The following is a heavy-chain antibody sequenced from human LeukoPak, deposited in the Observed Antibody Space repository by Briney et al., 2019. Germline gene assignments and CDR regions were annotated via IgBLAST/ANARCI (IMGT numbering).Heavy chain of an antibody. CDR2: ISAYNGNT. J-gene: IGHJ6*03. V-gene: IGHV1-18*01. D-gene: IGHD6-19*01. CDR1: GYTFTSYG. Sequence: ASVRVSCKASGYTFTSYGISWVRQAPGQGLEWMGWISAYNGNTNYAQKLQGRVTMTTDTYTSTAYMDLRSLRSDDTAVYYCARVGEGSSGWYYYYYYMDVWGKGTTVTVSS. CDR3: ARVGEGSSGWYYYYYYMDV.